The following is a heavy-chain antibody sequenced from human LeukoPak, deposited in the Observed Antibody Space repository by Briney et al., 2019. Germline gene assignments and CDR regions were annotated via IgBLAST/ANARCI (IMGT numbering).Heavy chain of an antibody. Sequence: GGSLRLSCAASGFTFSSYSMTWVRQAPGKGLEWVSAIRGSGVGTYYADSVKGRFTISRDNSKNTLYLQMNSLRAEDTAVYYCARVGGYDSSWDAFDIWGQGTMVTVSS. CDR2: IRGSGVGT. CDR1: GFTFSSYS. J-gene: IGHJ3*02. V-gene: IGHV3-23*01. D-gene: IGHD3-22*01. CDR3: ARVGGYDSSWDAFDI.